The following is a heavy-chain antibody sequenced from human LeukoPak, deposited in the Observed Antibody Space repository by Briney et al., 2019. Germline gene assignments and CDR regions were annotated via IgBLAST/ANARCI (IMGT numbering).Heavy chain of an antibody. V-gene: IGHV3-48*04. CDR1: GFTFSSYS. J-gene: IGHJ4*02. CDR3: ARARGAAAPDY. D-gene: IGHD6-13*01. CDR2: ISSSSSTI. Sequence: QPGGSLRLSCAASGFTFSSYSLNRVRQAPGKGLEWVSYISSSSSTIYYADSVKGRFTISRDNAKNSLYLQMNSLRAEDTAVYYCARARGAAAPDYWGQGTLVTVSS.